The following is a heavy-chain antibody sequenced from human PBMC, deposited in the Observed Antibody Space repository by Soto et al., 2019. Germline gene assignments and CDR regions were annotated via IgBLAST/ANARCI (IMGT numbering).Heavy chain of an antibody. CDR2: ISYDGSNK. Sequence: GGSLRLSCAASGFTFSSYGMHWVRQAPGKGLEWVAVISYDGSNKYYADSVKGRFTISRDNSKNTLYLQMNSLRAEDTAVYYCAKCCGDDYGGTSHDYWGQGSLVTVSS. V-gene: IGHV3-30*18. D-gene: IGHD4-17*01. CDR1: GFTFSSYG. CDR3: AKCCGDDYGGTSHDY. J-gene: IGHJ4*02.